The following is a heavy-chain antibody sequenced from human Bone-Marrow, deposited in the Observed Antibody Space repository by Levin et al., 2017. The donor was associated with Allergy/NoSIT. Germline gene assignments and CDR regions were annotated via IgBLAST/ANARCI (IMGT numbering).Heavy chain of an antibody. CDR3: ARGRSTWNIFDY. J-gene: IGHJ4*02. Sequence: SSETLSLTCAVSGVSIISGGFPWTWIRQPPGKGLEWIGYIYHTGSTYYNPSLKSRVTISLDRSKNQFSLNLNSVTAADTAVYYCARGRSTWNIFDYWGQGSLVTVSS. D-gene: IGHD6-13*01. CDR1: GVSIISGGFP. V-gene: IGHV4-30-2*01. CDR2: IYHTGST.